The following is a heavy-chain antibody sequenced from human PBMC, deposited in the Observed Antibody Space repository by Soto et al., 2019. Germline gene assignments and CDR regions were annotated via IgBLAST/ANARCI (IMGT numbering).Heavy chain of an antibody. Sequence: QLQLQESGPGLVKPSETLSLTCTVSGGSISSSSYYWGWIRQPPGKGVEWIGSIYYSGSTYYNPSLRSRGTISVDTSKNQFSLKLSSVTAADTAVYYCARRDSPPHYRYWGQGTLVTVSS. CDR1: GGSISSSSYY. J-gene: IGHJ4*02. CDR2: IYYSGST. CDR3: ARRDSPPHYRY. V-gene: IGHV4-39*01. D-gene: IGHD3-16*02.